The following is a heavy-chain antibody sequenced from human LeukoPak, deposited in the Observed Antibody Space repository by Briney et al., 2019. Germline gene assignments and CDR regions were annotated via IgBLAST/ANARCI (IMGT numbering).Heavy chain of an antibody. Sequence: SETLSLTCTVSGGSICSYYWSWIRQPPGKGLEWIGYIYYSGSTKYNPSLKSRVTISVDTSKNQFSLKLSSVTAADTAVYYCARHPQIVGATKYFDYWGQGTLVTVSS. CDR2: IYYSGST. V-gene: IGHV4-59*08. CDR1: GGSICSYY. CDR3: ARHPQIVGATKYFDY. D-gene: IGHD1-26*01. J-gene: IGHJ4*02.